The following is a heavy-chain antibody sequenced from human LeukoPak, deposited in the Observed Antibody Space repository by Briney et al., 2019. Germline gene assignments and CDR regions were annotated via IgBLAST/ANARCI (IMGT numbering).Heavy chain of an antibody. Sequence: GGSLRLSCAASGFTFSSYAMTWVRQAPGKGLEWVSTISGSDGSTYYAGSVKGRFTISRDNSKNTLYLQMNSLRAEDTALYYCAKDLYGDYHPDYWGQGTLVTVSS. CDR3: AKDLYGDYHPDY. CDR2: ISGSDGST. V-gene: IGHV3-23*01. D-gene: IGHD4-17*01. J-gene: IGHJ4*02. CDR1: GFTFSSYA.